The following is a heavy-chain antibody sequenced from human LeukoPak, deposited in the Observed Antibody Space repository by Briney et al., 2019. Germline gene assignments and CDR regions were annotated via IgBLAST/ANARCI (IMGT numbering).Heavy chain of an antibody. CDR3: ASNLPIIDFGLTYYYDSSGYENDY. Sequence: GGSLRLSCAASGFTFSSYWMSWARQAPGKGLEWVANIKQDGSEKYYVDSVKGRFTISRDNAKNSLYLQMNSLRAEDTAVYYCASNLPIIDFGLTYYYDSSGYENDYWGQGTLVTVSS. D-gene: IGHD3-22*01. CDR2: IKQDGSEK. J-gene: IGHJ4*02. V-gene: IGHV3-7*01. CDR1: GFTFSSYW.